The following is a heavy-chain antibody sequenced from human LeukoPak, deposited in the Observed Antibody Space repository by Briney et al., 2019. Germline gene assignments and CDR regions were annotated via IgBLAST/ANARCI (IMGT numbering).Heavy chain of an antibody. Sequence: GGSLRLSCAASGFIFSTYSMNWVRQAPGKGLEWVSSISSSSGNIYYADSVKGRFTVSRDNAKNSLYLQMNSLRVEDTAVYYCTSWGDTTAEYFQRWGQGTLVTVSS. CDR1: GFIFSTYS. J-gene: IGHJ1*01. CDR3: TSWGDTTAEYFQR. V-gene: IGHV3-21*01. D-gene: IGHD2-21*02. CDR2: ISSSSGNI.